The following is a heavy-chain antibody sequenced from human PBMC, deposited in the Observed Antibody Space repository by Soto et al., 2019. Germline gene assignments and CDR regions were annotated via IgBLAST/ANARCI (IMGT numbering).Heavy chain of an antibody. Sequence: PGESLKISCKGSGYTFTNYWIFWVRQMPGKGLEWMGRIDPSDSYTNYSPSFQGHVTISADKSIGTAYLQWSSLKASDSAMYYCARRTPQMTTTTFDIWGQGTVVTVSS. D-gene: IGHD4-4*01. V-gene: IGHV5-10-1*01. CDR2: IDPSDSYT. CDR1: GYTFTNYW. CDR3: ARRTPQMTTTTFDI. J-gene: IGHJ3*02.